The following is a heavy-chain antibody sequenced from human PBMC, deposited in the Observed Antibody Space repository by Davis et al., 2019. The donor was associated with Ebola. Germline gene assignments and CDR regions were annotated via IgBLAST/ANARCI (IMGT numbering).Heavy chain of an antibody. CDR1: GFTFDDYT. Sequence: GESLKISCAASGFTFDDYTMPWVRQSPGTGLEWVSLMGGGGGSPYYADSVKGRFTISRDNSKNSLYLQMNSLRTEDTALYYCAKAYDPHYYDSSGYYYLLPDYWGQGTLVTVSS. CDR3: AKAYDPHYYDSSGYYYLLPDY. CDR2: MGGGGGSP. V-gene: IGHV3-43*01. J-gene: IGHJ4*02. D-gene: IGHD3-22*01.